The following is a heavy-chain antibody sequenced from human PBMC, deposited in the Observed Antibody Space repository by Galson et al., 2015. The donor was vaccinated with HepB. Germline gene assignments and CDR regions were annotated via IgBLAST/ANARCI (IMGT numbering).Heavy chain of an antibody. CDR3: VRDQGGLGY. J-gene: IGHJ4*02. D-gene: IGHD3-16*01. V-gene: IGHV6-1*01. Sequence: CAISGDSVSSRSATWNWIRQSPSRGLEWLGSTYYRSKWFHDYALSVKSRITINPDTSKNHFSLQLNSVTPEDTAIYYCVRDQGGLGYWGQGTLVTVSS. CDR1: GDSVSSRSAT. CDR2: TYYRSKWFH.